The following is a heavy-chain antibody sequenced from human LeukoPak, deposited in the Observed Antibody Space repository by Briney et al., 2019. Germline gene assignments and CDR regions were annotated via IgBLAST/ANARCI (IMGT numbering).Heavy chain of an antibody. J-gene: IGHJ3*02. CDR1: GYTFTSYG. CDR2: ISAYNGNT. V-gene: IGHV1-18*01. Sequence: GASVKVSCKASGYTFTSYGISWVRQAPGQGLEWMGWISAYNGNTNYAQKLQGRVTMTTDTSTSTAYMELRNLRSDDTAVYYCARDRITMIVVAPPAFDIWGQGTMVTVSS. CDR3: ARDRITMIVVAPPAFDI. D-gene: IGHD3-22*01.